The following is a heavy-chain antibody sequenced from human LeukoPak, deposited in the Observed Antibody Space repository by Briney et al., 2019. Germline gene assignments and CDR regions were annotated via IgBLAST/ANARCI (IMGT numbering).Heavy chain of an antibody. J-gene: IGHJ4*02. CDR1: GFTLSSYS. CDR2: IRSSRRTI. D-gene: IGHD2-2*01. CDR3: ARDLEEVVGWDY. V-gene: IGHV3-48*01. Sequence: GGSLRLSCAASGFTLSSYSMNWVRQAPGKGLEWVSYIRSSRRTIYYADSVKGRFTISRDNAKNSLYLQMNSLRAEDTAVYYCARDLEEVVGWDYWGRGTGVTVSS.